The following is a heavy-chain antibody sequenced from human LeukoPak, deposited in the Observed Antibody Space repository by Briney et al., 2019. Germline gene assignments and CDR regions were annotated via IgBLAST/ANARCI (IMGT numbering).Heavy chain of an antibody. V-gene: IGHV1-8*01. J-gene: IGHJ6*02. D-gene: IGHD3-9*01. CDR1: GYTFISYD. Sequence: ASVKVSCKASGYTFISYDINWVRQATGQGLEWMGWMNPNSGNTGYAQKFQGRVTMTRNTSISTAYMELSSLRSEDTAVYYCAREYYDILTGRIYYYYGMDVWGQGTTVTVSS. CDR3: AREYYDILTGRIYYYYGMDV. CDR2: MNPNSGNT.